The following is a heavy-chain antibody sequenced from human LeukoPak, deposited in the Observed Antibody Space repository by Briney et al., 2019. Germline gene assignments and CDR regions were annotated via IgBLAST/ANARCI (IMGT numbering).Heavy chain of an antibody. J-gene: IGHJ4*02. CDR1: VFTLSSYA. V-gene: IGHV3-23*01. CDR3: AKDLDYTAYGYYFDY. Sequence: GGCLRLSRIASVFTLSSYAMNWVRPAPGRGVEWVSRICAVGTFTYYADSAKGRFTISRDNSRNTLYLQMNSLRADDTAVYYCAKDLDYTAYGYYFDYWGQGTLVTVSS. CDR2: ICAVGTFT. D-gene: IGHD4-11*01.